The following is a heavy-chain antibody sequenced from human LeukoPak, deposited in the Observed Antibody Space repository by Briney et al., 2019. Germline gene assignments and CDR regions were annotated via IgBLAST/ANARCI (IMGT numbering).Heavy chain of an antibody. CDR1: GYTFTSYA. D-gene: IGHD2-2*01. CDR2: INTNTGNP. Sequence: ASVKVSCKASGYTFTSYAMNWVRQAPGQGLEWMGWINTNTGNPTYAQGFTGRFVFSLDTSVSTAYLQISSLKAEDTAVYYCARPHPLYCSSTSCYPDFDYWGQGTLVTVSS. CDR3: ARPHPLYCSSTSCYPDFDY. V-gene: IGHV7-4-1*02. J-gene: IGHJ4*02.